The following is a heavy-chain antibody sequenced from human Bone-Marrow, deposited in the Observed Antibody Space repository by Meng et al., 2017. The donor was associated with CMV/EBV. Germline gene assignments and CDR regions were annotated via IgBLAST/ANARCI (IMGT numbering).Heavy chain of an antibody. D-gene: IGHD3-10*01. CDR3: ARADYGSGYY. CDR2: IYSGGST. CDR1: GFTFSSYA. Sequence: GESLKISCAASGFTFSSYAMSWVRQAPGKGLEWVSVIYSGGSTYYADSVKGRFTISRDNSKNTLYLQMNSLRGEDTAVYYCARADYGSGYYWGQGTLVTVSS. J-gene: IGHJ4*02. V-gene: IGHV3-66*02.